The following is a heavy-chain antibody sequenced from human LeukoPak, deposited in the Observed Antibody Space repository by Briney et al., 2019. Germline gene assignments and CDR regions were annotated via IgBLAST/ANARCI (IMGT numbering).Heavy chain of an antibody. CDR2: IKQDGSEK. Sequence: GGSLRLSCAASGFTFSSYWMSWVRQAPGKGLEWVANIKQDGSEKYYVDSVKGRFTISRDNAKNSLYLQMNSLRAEDTAVYYCARVMEQWLIWYYFDYWGQGTLVTVSS. V-gene: IGHV3-7*01. CDR3: ARVMEQWLIWYYFDY. CDR1: GFTFSSYW. J-gene: IGHJ4*02. D-gene: IGHD6-19*01.